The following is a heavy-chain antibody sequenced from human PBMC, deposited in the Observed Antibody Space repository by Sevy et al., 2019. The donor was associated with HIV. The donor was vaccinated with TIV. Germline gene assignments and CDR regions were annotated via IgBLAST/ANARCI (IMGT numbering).Heavy chain of an antibody. CDR2: ISWNSGSI. CDR3: AKDTGDYDYSSGAFDI. D-gene: IGHD3-22*01. J-gene: IGHJ3*02. Sequence: GGSLRLSCAASGFTFDDYAMHWVRQAPGKGLEWVSGISWNSGSIGYADSVKGRFTISRDNAKNSLYLQMNSLRAEDTGFYYCAKDTGDYDYSSGAFDIWGQGTMVTVSS. V-gene: IGHV3-9*01. CDR1: GFTFDDYA.